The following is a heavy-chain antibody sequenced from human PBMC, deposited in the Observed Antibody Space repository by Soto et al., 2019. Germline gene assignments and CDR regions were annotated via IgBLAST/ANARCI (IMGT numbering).Heavy chain of an antibody. Sequence: KESGPTLVKPTQTLTLTCTFSGFSLSTSGVGVGWIRQPPGKALEWLALIYWNDDKRYSPSLKSRLTITKDTSKNQAVLTMTNMDPVDTATYYCAHRLETRSSCSAFDYWDQGTLVTVSS. J-gene: IGHJ4*02. CDR3: AHRLETRSSCSAFDY. D-gene: IGHD6-13*01. V-gene: IGHV2-5*01. CDR2: IYWNDDK. CDR1: GFSLSTSGVG.